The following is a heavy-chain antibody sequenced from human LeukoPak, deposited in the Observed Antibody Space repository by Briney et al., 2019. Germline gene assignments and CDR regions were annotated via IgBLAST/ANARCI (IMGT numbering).Heavy chain of an antibody. CDR1: GFTFSSYW. Sequence: GGSLRLSCAASGFTFSSYWMSWVRQAPGKGLEWVANIKQDGSEKYYVDSVRGRFTISRDNAKNSLYLQMNSLRAADTAVYYCVKAFTKSGSYWDYFDFWGLGTLVAVSS. J-gene: IGHJ4*02. V-gene: IGHV3-7*01. CDR3: VKAFTKSGSYWDYFDF. CDR2: IKQDGSEK. D-gene: IGHD1-26*01.